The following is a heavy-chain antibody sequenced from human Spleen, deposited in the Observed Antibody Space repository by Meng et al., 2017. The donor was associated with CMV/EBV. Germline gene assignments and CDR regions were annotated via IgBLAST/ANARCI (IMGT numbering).Heavy chain of an antibody. CDR2: IYSSGST. CDR3: ARSPRGVVLPPSNFYFDL. V-gene: IGHV4-59*11. J-gene: IGHJ2*01. CDR1: GGSLTGHY. Sequence: SETLSLTCAVYGGSLTGHYWSWIRQPPGKGLEWIANIYSSGSTDYNPSLRSRLTRSLDTSKNQISLKVTSVTAADTAVYYCARSPRGVVLPPSNFYFDLWGRGTLVTVSS. D-gene: IGHD2-15*01.